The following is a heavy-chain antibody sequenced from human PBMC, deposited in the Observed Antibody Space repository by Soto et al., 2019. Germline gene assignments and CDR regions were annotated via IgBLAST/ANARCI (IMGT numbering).Heavy chain of an antibody. CDR1: GFTFSSYA. D-gene: IGHD5-18*01. CDR2: ISYDGSNK. V-gene: IGHV3-30-3*01. Sequence: GGSLRLSCAASGFTFSSYAMHWVRQAPGKGLEWVAVISYDGSNKYYADSVKGRFTISRDNSKNTLYLQMNSLRAEDTAVYYCARERGPDTAMVTSYYYYGMDVWGQGTTVTVSS. CDR3: ARERGPDTAMVTSYYYYGMDV. J-gene: IGHJ6*02.